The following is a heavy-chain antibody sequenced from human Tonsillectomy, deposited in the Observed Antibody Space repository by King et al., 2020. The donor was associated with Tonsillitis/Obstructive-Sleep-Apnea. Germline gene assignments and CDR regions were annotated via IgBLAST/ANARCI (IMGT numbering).Heavy chain of an antibody. Sequence: VQLQESGPGLVKPSGTLSLTCAVSGGSISRSNWWSWVRQPPGKGLEWIGEIYHSGSTNYNPSLKSRVTISVDKPKNQFSLKLSSVTAADTAVYYWAREGGLWFGELLSIGMDVWGKGTTVTVSS. V-gene: IGHV4-4*02. J-gene: IGHJ6*04. CDR1: GGSISRSNW. CDR3: AREGGLWFGELLSIGMDV. D-gene: IGHD3-10*01. CDR2: IYHSGST.